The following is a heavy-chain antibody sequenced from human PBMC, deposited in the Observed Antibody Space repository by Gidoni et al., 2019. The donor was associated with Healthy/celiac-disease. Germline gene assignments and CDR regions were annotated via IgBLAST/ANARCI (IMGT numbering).Heavy chain of an antibody. CDR3: ARGGSGSSSYYYYGMDV. J-gene: IGHJ6*02. CDR1: GGTFSSYA. V-gene: IGHV1-69*01. D-gene: IGHD3-10*01. Sequence: QVQLVQSGAEVKKPGSSVKVSCTASGGTFSSYAISWLRQAPGQGLEWMGGIIPIFGTANYEQKFQGRGTITADESTSTAYMELSSLRSEDTAVYYCARGGSGSSSYYYYGMDVWGQGTTVTVSS. CDR2: IIPIFGTA.